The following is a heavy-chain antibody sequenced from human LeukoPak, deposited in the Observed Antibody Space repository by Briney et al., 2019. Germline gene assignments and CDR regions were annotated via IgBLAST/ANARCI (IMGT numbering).Heavy chain of an antibody. CDR2: INNSGSV. V-gene: IGHV3-9*01. CDR1: GFTFDDYA. D-gene: IGHD3-10*01. CDR3: AKDFWEGRYGMDV. J-gene: IGHJ6*02. Sequence: GGSLRLSCGASGFTFDDYAMFWVRQAPGKGLEWVSGINNSGSVGYADFVKGRFTISRDKARNSLYLQMNSLRVEDAALYYCAKDFWEGRYGMDVWGQGTTVTVSS.